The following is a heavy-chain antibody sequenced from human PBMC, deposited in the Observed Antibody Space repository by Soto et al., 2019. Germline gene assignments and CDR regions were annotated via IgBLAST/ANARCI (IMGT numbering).Heavy chain of an antibody. V-gene: IGHV4-34*01. J-gene: IGHJ5*01. CDR3: STRAYDTNGYYRFDP. CDR1: GGSFSGHA. CDR2: INHSGRV. D-gene: IGHD3-22*01. Sequence: SETLSLTCAVYGGSFSGHAWTCIRQSPGKGLEWIGDINHSGRVNYSPSLKSRVTISLDTSKNQFSLTLSAVTAADTAMYYCSTRAYDTNGYYRFDPWGQGTLVTVSS.